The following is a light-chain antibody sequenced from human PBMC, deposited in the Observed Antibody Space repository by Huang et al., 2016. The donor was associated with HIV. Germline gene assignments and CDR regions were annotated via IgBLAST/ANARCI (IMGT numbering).Light chain of an antibody. Sequence: EIVLTQSPVTLSVSPGGRATLFCRASQSVGTCLAWYQHKPGQAPRRLIYDASNRATDIPARFSGSGSGTEFTLTIDSLEPEDSAVYYCQQRRNWPPTYTFGGGTNLGI. J-gene: IGKJ2*01. CDR3: QQRRNWPPTYT. CDR2: DAS. CDR1: QSVGTC. V-gene: IGKV3-11*01.